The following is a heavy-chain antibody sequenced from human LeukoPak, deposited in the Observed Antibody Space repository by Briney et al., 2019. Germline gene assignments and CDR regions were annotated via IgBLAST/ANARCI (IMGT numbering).Heavy chain of an antibody. CDR1: GFIFSNYA. D-gene: IGHD3-10*01. Sequence: GGSLRLSCAASGFIFSNYAMTWARLTPGKGLEWVSAISGSGGTTYYADSVKGRFTISRDSPTNTLYLQLSSLRAEDTAIYYCARGGSAFAYFFDYWGQGTLVTVSS. CDR3: ARGGSAFAYFFDY. CDR2: ISGSGGTT. V-gene: IGHV3-23*01. J-gene: IGHJ4*02.